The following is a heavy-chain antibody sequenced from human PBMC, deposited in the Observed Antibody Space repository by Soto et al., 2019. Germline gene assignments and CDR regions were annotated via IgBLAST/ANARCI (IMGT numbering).Heavy chain of an antibody. D-gene: IGHD3-22*01. V-gene: IGHV3-23*01. CDR2: ISGSGGST. Sequence: EVQLLESGGGLVQPGGSLRLSCAASGFPFINYAMSWVRQAPGKGLEWVSAISGSGGSTYYADSVNGRFTISRDNTKKKQYLQMNSLSAVDTAVYYCSKVHYYDGSGSYHYYGMDVWGQGTTVTVSS. CDR1: GFPFINYA. J-gene: IGHJ6*02. CDR3: SKVHYYDGSGSYHYYGMDV.